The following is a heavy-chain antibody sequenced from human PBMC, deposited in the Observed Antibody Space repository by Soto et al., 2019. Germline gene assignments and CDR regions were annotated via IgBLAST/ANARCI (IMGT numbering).Heavy chain of an antibody. J-gene: IGHJ6*02. V-gene: IGHV3-30-3*01. D-gene: IGHD2-15*01. Sequence: QVQLVESGGGVVQPGRSLRLSCAASGFTFSSYAMHWVRQAPGKGLEWVAVISYDGSNKYYADSVKGRFTISRDNSKNTLYLQMNSLRTEHTAVYYCARDHCSCGSCYYFYGMDVWGQGTTVTVSS. CDR2: ISYDGSNK. CDR3: ARDHCSCGSCYYFYGMDV. CDR1: GFTFSSYA.